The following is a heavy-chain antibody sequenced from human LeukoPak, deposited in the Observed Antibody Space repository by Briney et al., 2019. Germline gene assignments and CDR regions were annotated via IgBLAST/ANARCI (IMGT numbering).Heavy chain of an antibody. CDR2: ISGSGGST. CDR1: GFTFSSYA. Sequence: GGSLRLSCAASGFTFSSYAMSWVRRAPGKGLESVSAISGSGGSTYYADSVKGRFTISRDNSKNTLYLQMNSLRAEDTAVYYCAKVQNQYYDILTGYYFDYWGQGTLVTVSS. D-gene: IGHD3-9*01. J-gene: IGHJ4*02. CDR3: AKVQNQYYDILTGYYFDY. V-gene: IGHV3-23*01.